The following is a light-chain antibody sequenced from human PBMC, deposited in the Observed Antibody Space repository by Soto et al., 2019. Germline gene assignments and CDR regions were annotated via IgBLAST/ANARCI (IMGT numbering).Light chain of an antibody. J-gene: IGLJ1*01. CDR3: AAWDDSLSGRV. V-gene: IGLV1-44*01. CDR1: NSNIGSNT. Sequence: QSVLTQPPSASGTPGQRVTISCSGSNSNIGSNTVNWYQQLPGTAPKLLIYYDNLRPSGVPDRIPGYKSGTSASLAISGLQSDDEADYYCAAWDDSLSGRVFGPGTKVTVL. CDR2: YDN.